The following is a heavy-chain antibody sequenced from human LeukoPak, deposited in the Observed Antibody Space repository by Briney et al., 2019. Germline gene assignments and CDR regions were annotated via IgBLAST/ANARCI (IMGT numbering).Heavy chain of an antibody. D-gene: IGHD6-19*01. CDR3: TTGYSSGWYNEGNY. J-gene: IGHJ4*02. CDR1: GFTFSRYW. V-gene: IGHV3-7*01. CDR2: IKQDGSGE. Sequence: PGGSLRPSCVASGFTFSRYWMSWVRQAPGKGLEWVVKIKQDGSGEYYLDSVKGRFTISRDNAKNSLYLQMNSLRADDTAVYFCTTGYSSGWYNEGNYWGQGTLVTVSS.